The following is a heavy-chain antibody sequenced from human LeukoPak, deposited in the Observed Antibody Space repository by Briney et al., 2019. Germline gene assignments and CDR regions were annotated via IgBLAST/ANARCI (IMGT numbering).Heavy chain of an antibody. Sequence: SGTLSLTCTVSGGSISSHYWSWIRQPAGKGLEWIGRIYTSGSTNYNPSLKSRVTMSVDTSKNQFSLKLSSVTAADTAVYYCARYYYDSSGYYPDYWGQGTLVTVSS. CDR2: IYTSGST. J-gene: IGHJ4*02. D-gene: IGHD3-22*01. CDR3: ARYYYDSSGYYPDY. V-gene: IGHV4-4*07. CDR1: GGSISSHY.